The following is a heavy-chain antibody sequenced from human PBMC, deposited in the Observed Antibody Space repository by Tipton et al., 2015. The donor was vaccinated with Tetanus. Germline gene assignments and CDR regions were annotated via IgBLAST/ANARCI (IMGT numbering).Heavy chain of an antibody. J-gene: IGHJ5*02. V-gene: IGHV4-31*03. CDR1: GGSISSPSYY. CDR2: IYYSGST. CDR3: ARDQGGGRVARLNWFGP. Sequence: LRLSCTVSGGSISSPSYYWGWIRHRPGKGLEWIGYIYYSGSTFYNPSLKSRVTISVDTSNNQFSLRLSSVTAADTAVYYCARDQGGGRVARLNWFGPWGQGTLVTVSS. D-gene: IGHD3-16*01.